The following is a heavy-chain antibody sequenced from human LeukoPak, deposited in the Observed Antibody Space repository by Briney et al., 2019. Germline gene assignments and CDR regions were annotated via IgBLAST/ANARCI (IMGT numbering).Heavy chain of an antibody. CDR2: IIPIFGTA. Sequence: ASVKVSCKASGGTFSSYAISWVRQAPGQGLEWMGGIIPIFGTANYAQKFQGRATITADESTSTAYMELSSLRSEDTAVYYCARAYGGNQYPFDYWGQGTLVTVSS. J-gene: IGHJ4*02. D-gene: IGHD4-23*01. CDR3: ARAYGGNQYPFDY. V-gene: IGHV1-69*13. CDR1: GGTFSSYA.